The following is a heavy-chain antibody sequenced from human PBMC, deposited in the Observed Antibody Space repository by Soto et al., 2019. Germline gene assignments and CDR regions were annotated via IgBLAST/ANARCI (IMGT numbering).Heavy chain of an antibody. J-gene: IGHJ5*02. D-gene: IGHD6-25*01. Sequence: PSETLSLTCAVSGGSISSGGYSWSWIRQPPGKGLEWIGYIYYSGSTNYNPSLKSRVTISVDTSKNQFSLKLSSVTAADTAVYYCARPHGGSSGWDNWFDPWGQGTLVTVSS. CDR1: GGSISSGGYS. CDR3: ARPHGGSSGWDNWFDP. CDR2: IYYSGST. V-gene: IGHV4-61*08.